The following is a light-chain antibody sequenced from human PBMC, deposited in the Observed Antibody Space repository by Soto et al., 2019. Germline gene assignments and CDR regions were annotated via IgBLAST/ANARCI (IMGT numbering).Light chain of an antibody. V-gene: IGKV3-11*01. J-gene: IGKJ5*01. CDR3: QQRSNWPPIT. CDR2: DAS. Sequence: EIVLTQSPATLSLSPGERATLSCRASQSVSNKLAWYQQKPGQAPRLLIYDASNRATGIPARFSGSGSGTDFTLTITSLELDDFAVYYCQQRSNWPPITFGQGTRLEIK. CDR1: QSVSNK.